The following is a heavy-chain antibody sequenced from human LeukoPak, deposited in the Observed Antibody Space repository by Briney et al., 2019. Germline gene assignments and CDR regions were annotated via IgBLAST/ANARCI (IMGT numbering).Heavy chain of an antibody. D-gene: IGHD3-16*02. V-gene: IGHV3-33*01. CDR2: IWSDGSSD. CDR1: GFVFSDYG. J-gene: IGHJ6*02. Sequence: GRSLRLSCVASGFVFSDYGMHWVRQAPGMGLEWVAVIWSDGSSDRYAASVKGRFTISKDNSRNTLYLQMSSLRDDDTAVYYCARGQSPSFYDMDVWGQGTTVSVS. CDR3: ARGQSPSFYDMDV.